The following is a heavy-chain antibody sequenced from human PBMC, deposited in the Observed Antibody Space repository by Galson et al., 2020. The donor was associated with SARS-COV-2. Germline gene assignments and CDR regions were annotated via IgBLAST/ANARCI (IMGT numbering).Heavy chain of an antibody. V-gene: IGHV3-11*06. CDR1: GFTFRDYY. D-gene: IGHD4-17*01. Sequence: WGSLRHSCAASGFTFRDYYMSWIRQAPGKGLQWVSYISSSSTYTNYADSVNGRFTIFRDNARNLLYLQMNSLRAEDTAVYYCARDVRMTTATSHGVGWFDPWGQGTLVTVSS. J-gene: IGHJ5*02. CDR3: ARDVRMTTATSHGVGWFDP. CDR2: ISSSSTYT.